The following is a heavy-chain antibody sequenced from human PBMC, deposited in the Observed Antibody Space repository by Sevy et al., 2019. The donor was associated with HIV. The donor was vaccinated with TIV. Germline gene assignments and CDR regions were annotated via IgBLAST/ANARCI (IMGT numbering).Heavy chain of an antibody. CDR2: ISYDGGDT. J-gene: IGHJ6*02. CDR3: ARPRANYVDHYFFYAMDV. D-gene: IGHD4-17*01. Sequence: GESLKISCAASGFAFSNYYAMHWVRQAPGKGLEWVALISYDGGDTYYVDSVKGRFTVSRDNFKNTLFLQMNSLTTEDTAVYYCARPRANYVDHYFFYAMDVWGQGTTVTVSS. V-gene: IGHV3-30-3*01. CDR1: GFAFSNYYA.